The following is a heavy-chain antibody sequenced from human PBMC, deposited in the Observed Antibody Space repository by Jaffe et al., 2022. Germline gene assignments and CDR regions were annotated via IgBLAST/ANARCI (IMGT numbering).Heavy chain of an antibody. J-gene: IGHJ3*02. Sequence: QVQLVQSGAEVKKPGASVKVSCKASGYTFTSYGISWVRQAPGQGLEWMGWISAYNGNTNYAQKLQGRVTMTTDTSTSTAYMELRSLRSDDTAVYYCARDHPIRALNVDIVATGWAQNQTRYAFDIWGQGTMVTVSS. V-gene: IGHV1-18*01. D-gene: IGHD5-12*01. CDR2: ISAYNGNT. CDR3: ARDHPIRALNVDIVATGWAQNQTRYAFDI. CDR1: GYTFTSYG.